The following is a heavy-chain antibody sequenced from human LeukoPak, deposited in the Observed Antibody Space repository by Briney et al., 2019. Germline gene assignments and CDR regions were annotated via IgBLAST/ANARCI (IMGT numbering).Heavy chain of an antibody. V-gene: IGHV3-53*01. J-gene: IGHJ4*02. CDR3: ARRSCSGGSCYFDY. D-gene: IGHD2-15*01. CDR2: IYSGGST. CDR1: GFKFSDHY. Sequence: GGSLRLSCAASGFKFSDHYIDWVRQAPGKGLEWVSVIYSGGSTYYADSVKGRFTISRDNSKNTLYLQMNSLRAEDTAVYYCARRSCSGGSCYFDYWGQGTLVTVSS.